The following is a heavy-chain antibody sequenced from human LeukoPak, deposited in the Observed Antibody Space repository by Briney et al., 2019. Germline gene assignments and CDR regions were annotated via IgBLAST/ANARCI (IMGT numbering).Heavy chain of an antibody. D-gene: IGHD1-26*01. Sequence: PSETLSLTCSVSGVYFSSSGCYWGWIRQHPGKGLEWIGYIYYSGSTYYNPSLKSRVTISVDTSKNQFSLKLSSVTAADTAVYYCARARRGGSYSAPFYYYYYMDVWGKGTTVTVSS. CDR3: ARARRGGSYSAPFYYYYYMDV. CDR1: GVYFSSSGCY. CDR2: IYYSGST. J-gene: IGHJ6*03. V-gene: IGHV4-31*03.